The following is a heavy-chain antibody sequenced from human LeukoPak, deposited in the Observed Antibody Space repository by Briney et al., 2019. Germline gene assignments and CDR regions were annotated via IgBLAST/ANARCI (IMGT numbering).Heavy chain of an antibody. CDR3: ARGWDSDYYGSGSYQP. CDR2: INHSGST. V-gene: IGHV4-34*01. Sequence: PSETLSLTCAVYGGSFSGYYWSWIRQPPGKGLEWIGEINHSGSTNYNPSLKSRVTISVDTSKNQFSLKLSSVTAADTAVYYCARGWDSDYYGSGSYQPWGQGTLVTVSS. D-gene: IGHD3-10*01. J-gene: IGHJ4*02. CDR1: GGSFSGYY.